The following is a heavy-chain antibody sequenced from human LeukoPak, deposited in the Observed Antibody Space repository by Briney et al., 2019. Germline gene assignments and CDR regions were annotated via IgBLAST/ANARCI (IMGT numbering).Heavy chain of an antibody. D-gene: IGHD3-10*01. J-gene: IGHJ3*02. V-gene: IGHV3-7*04. CDR2: IKQDGSEK. Sequence: PGGSLRLSCAASGFTFSSYWMSWVRQAPGKGLEWVANIKQDGSEKYYVDSVKGRFTISRDNAKNSLYLQMNSLRAKDTAVYCCARGRLWFGELSAAFDIWGQGTMVTVSS. CDR1: GFTFSSYW. CDR3: ARGRLWFGELSAAFDI.